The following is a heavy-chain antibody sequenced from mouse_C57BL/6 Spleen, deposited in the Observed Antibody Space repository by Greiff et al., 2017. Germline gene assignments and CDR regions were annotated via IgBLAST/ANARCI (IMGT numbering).Heavy chain of an antibody. Sequence: QVQLQQSGAELVKPGASVKISCKASGYAFSSYWMNWVKQRPGKGLEWIGQIYPGDGDTNYNGKFKGKATLTADKSSSTAYMQLSSLTSEDSAVYFCASTGTGYAMDYWGQGTSVTVSS. CDR3: ASTGTGYAMDY. CDR2: IYPGDGDT. D-gene: IGHD4-1*01. J-gene: IGHJ4*01. CDR1: GYAFSSYW. V-gene: IGHV1-80*01.